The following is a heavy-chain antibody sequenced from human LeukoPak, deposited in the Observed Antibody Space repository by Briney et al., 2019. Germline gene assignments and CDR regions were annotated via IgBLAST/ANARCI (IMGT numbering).Heavy chain of an antibody. V-gene: IGHV3-23*01. Sequence: GGSLRLSCAASGFTFAIYGMSWVRHAPGKGLECFSLITTNGGRTSYADSVEGRFTISRDNPRHTLYMQMNSVRDEDTAVYYCAIMHGYYDGTGYWVQWGQGTLVTVSS. CDR2: ITTNGGRT. CDR3: AIMHGYYDGTGYWVQ. CDR1: GFTFAIYG. D-gene: IGHD3-22*01. J-gene: IGHJ1*01.